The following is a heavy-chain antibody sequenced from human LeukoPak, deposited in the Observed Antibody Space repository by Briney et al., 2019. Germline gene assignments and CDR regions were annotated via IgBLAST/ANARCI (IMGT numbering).Heavy chain of an antibody. CDR2: IYYSGST. J-gene: IGHJ4*02. D-gene: IGHD3-10*01. CDR3: ARSYRSGSYYPYFDY. V-gene: IGHV4-59*01. CDR1: GGSISGYY. Sequence: SETLSLTCTVSGGSISGYYWSWIRQPPGKGLEWIGYIYYSGSTNYNPSLKSRVTISVDTSNNHFSLKLSSVTAADAAVYYCARSYRSGSYYPYFDYWGRGTLVTASS.